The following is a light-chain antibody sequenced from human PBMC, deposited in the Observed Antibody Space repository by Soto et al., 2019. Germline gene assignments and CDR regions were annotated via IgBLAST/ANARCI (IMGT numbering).Light chain of an antibody. CDR3: QQYNTYS. CDR1: QNIHNH. CDR2: DAI. V-gene: IGKV3-15*01. J-gene: IGKJ1*01. Sequence: ETLMSQSPVTLSVSPGVRVTPSCRASQNIHNHMSWFLQKPGQTPRLLIYDAIIRAADVPARFSGSWSGTEFTLTISSLQPDDFATYYCQQYNTYSFGQGTRWIS.